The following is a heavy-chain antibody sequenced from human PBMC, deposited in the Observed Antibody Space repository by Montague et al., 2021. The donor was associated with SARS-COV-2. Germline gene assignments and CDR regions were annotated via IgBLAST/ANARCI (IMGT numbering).Heavy chain of an antibody. J-gene: IGHJ3*01. CDR2: IQHSRII. V-gene: IGHV4-34*01. D-gene: IGHD2-8*01. CDR3: WMGGGNGVFDL. CDR1: GGSFSDYY. Sequence: SETLSLTCAVSGGSFSDYYWSWIRQPPGKGLEWIGLEWIGEIQHSRIINYNPSLKSRVTISVDASRNQLSLKLSSVTAADTAVYYCWMGGGNGVFDLWGQGTMVNVSS.